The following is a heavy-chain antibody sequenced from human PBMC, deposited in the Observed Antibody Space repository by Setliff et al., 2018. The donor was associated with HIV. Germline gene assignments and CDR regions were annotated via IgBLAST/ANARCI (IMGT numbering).Heavy chain of an antibody. J-gene: IGHJ6*03. CDR2: INTNTGNP. CDR3: ARDPRPLTIFAVVATNFYYYMDV. V-gene: IGHV7-4-1*02. D-gene: IGHD3-3*01. CDR1: GYTFGDYA. Sequence: ASVKVSCKASGYTFGDYAMNWVRQAPGQGLEWMGWINTNTGNPTYAQDFTGRFVFSMDTSVSTAYLQISSLGAEDTAVYYCARDPRPLTIFAVVATNFYYYMDVWGTGTTVT.